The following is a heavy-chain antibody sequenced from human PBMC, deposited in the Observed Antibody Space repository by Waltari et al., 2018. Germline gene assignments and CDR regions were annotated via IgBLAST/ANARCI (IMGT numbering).Heavy chain of an antibody. Sequence: QVQLQESGPGLVKPSETLSLTCTVSGGSISNYYWTWIRQPPGKGLEWIGYIYYSGSANYNPPLKSRVTISVDTSKNQFSLKLTSVTSADTAVYYCARPIASAGRGGWFDPWGQGTLVTVSP. D-gene: IGHD6-13*01. CDR3: ARPIASAGRGGWFDP. J-gene: IGHJ5*02. CDR2: IYYSGSA. V-gene: IGHV4-59*01. CDR1: GGSISNYY.